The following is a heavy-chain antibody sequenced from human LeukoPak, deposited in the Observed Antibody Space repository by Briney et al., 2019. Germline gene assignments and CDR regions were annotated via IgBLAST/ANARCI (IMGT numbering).Heavy chain of an antibody. J-gene: IGHJ3*02. CDR1: GFTFNTYA. D-gene: IGHD4-17*01. CDR3: AKGRNGDNVAEAADI. V-gene: IGHV3-23*02. Sequence: GGSLRLSCAASGFTFNTYAANRVPQALGKGREWGSAICTDRGRPNYEASVKGRFNISGDNSRKPLYLQMNGLRGEDTAVYYCAKGRNGDNVAEAADIWGQGTMVTVS. CDR2: ICTDRGRP.